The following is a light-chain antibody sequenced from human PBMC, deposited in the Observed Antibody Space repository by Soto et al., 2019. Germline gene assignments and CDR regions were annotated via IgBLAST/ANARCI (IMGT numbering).Light chain of an antibody. CDR1: SSDVGGYNY. J-gene: IGLJ2*01. CDR3: SSYAGSNNWV. Sequence: QSALTQPPSASGSPGQSVTISCTGTSSDVGGYNYVSWYQQHPGKAPKFMIDEVSKRPSGVPDRFSGSKSGNTASLTVSGLQAEDEADYYCSSYAGSNNWVFGGGTKLTVL. CDR2: EVS. V-gene: IGLV2-8*01.